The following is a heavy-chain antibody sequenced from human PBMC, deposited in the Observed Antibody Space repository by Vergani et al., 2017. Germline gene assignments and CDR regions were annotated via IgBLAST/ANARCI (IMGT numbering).Heavy chain of an antibody. CDR2: IYYSGST. V-gene: IGHV4-39*07. CDR3: ASDYGEYDDDAFDI. D-gene: IGHD4-17*01. CDR1: GGSISSSSYY. Sequence: QLQLQESGPGLVKPSETLSLTCTVSGGSISSSSYYWGWIRQPPGKGLDWIGSIYYSGSTSYNPSLKSRVTISVDTSKNQFSLKLSSVTAADTAVYYCASDYGEYDDDAFDIWGQGTMVTVAS. J-gene: IGHJ3*02.